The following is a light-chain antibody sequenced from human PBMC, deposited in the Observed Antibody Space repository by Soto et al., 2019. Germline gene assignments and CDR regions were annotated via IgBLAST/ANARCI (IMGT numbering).Light chain of an antibody. CDR1: QAMSTY. J-gene: IGKJ4*01. V-gene: IGKV1-9*01. CDR3: QQLNGYQLA. CDR2: SAS. Sequence: DSPLTQSPSFLSAFVGDTVTITCRASQAMSTYLAWYQQKPGKVPKLLIRSASTLQSGVPPRFSGGGSGTEFTLTISTLQPDDSGIYYCQQLNGYQLAFGGGTNVEIK.